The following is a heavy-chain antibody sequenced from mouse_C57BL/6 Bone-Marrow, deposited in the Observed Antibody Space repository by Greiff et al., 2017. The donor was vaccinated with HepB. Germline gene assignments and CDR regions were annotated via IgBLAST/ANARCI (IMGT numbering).Heavy chain of an antibody. J-gene: IGHJ3*01. CDR3: ARQGSAWFAY. CDR1: GFTFSSYG. Sequence: EVMLVESGGDLVKPGGSLKLSCAASGFTFSSYGMSWVRQTPDKRLEWVATISSGGSYTYYPDSVKGRFTISRDNAKNTLYLQMSSLKSEDTAIYYCARQGSAWFAYWGQETLVTVSA. V-gene: IGHV5-6*02. CDR2: ISSGGSYT.